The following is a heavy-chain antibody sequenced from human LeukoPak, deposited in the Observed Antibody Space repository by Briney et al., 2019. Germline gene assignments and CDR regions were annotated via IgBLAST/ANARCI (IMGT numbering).Heavy chain of an antibody. CDR2: VHYSGTT. CDR3: ARHEEEDGYNAKTFGY. V-gene: IGHV4-39*01. CDR1: GVSISSSNNF. Sequence: SETLSLTCTVSGVSISSSNNFWGWIRQPPGKGLEWIGSVHYSGTTYYIPSLKSRVTISVDTSKNQFSLKLSSVTAADTAVYYCARHEEEDGYNAKTFGYWGPGTLVTVSS. D-gene: IGHD5-24*01. J-gene: IGHJ4*02.